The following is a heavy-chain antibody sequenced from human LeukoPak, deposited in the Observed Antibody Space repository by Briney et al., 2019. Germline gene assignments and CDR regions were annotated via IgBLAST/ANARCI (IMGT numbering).Heavy chain of an antibody. Sequence: PGGSLRLSCAASGFTFSSYAMSWVRQAPGKGLEWVSAISSIGAGTYYADSVKGRFTISRDNSKNTLYLQMHSLRAEDTAVYYCATNTSSWSFDYWGQGTLVTVSS. J-gene: IGHJ4*02. V-gene: IGHV3-23*01. CDR1: GFTFSSYA. CDR3: ATNTSSWSFDY. CDR2: ISSIGAGT. D-gene: IGHD6-13*01.